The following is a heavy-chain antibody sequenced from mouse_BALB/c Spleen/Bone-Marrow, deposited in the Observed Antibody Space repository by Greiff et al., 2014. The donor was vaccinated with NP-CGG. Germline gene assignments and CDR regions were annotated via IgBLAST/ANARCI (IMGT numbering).Heavy chain of an antibody. V-gene: IGHV2-9*02. CDR3: ARDRRDYGKAWYFDV. Sequence: VMLVESGPGLVAPSQSLSITCTVSGFSLTSYGVHWVRQPPGKGLGWLGIIWAGGSTNYKSALMSRLSISKDNSKSQVFLKMNSLQTDDTAMYYCARDRRDYGKAWYFDVWGAGTTVTVSS. J-gene: IGHJ1*01. CDR1: GFSLTSYG. D-gene: IGHD2-1*01. CDR2: IWAGGST.